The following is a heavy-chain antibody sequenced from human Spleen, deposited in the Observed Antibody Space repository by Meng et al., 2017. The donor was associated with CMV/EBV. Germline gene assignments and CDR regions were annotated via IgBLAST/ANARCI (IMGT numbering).Heavy chain of an antibody. Sequence: AGSTFTGYYMHWVRQAPGQGLEWMGWINPNSGGTNYAQKFQGRVTMTRDTSISTAYMELSRLRSDDTAVYYCARELAGQRWLQYGGYWGQGTLVTVSS. J-gene: IGHJ4*02. CDR1: GSTFTGYY. CDR2: INPNSGGT. V-gene: IGHV1-2*02. CDR3: ARELAGQRWLQYGGY. D-gene: IGHD5-24*01.